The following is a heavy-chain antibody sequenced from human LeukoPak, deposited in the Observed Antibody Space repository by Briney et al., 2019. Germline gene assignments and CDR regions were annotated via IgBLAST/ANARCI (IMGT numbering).Heavy chain of an antibody. D-gene: IGHD1-26*01. Sequence: ASVKVSCKASGYTFTSYYMHWVRQAPGQGLEWMGIINPSGGSTSYAQKFQGRVTMTRDMSTSTVYMELSSLRAEDTAVYYCAKVEVGATRGIDYWGQGTLVTVSS. CDR3: AKVEVGATRGIDY. CDR2: INPSGGST. V-gene: IGHV1-46*01. J-gene: IGHJ4*02. CDR1: GYTFTSYY.